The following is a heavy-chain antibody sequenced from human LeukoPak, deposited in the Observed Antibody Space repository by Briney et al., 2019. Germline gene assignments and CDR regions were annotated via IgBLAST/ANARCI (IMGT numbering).Heavy chain of an antibody. CDR3: ARGYYDSSGYAFDI. J-gene: IGHJ3*02. D-gene: IGHD3-22*01. Sequence: SETLSLTCTVSGYSIRNGYFWGWVRQSPGKGLEWIGNIHQSGSTSYNPSLQSRVTISVDTSKNQFSLKLSSVTAADTAVYYCARGYYDSSGYAFDIWGQGTMVTVSS. V-gene: IGHV4-38-2*02. CDR2: IHQSGST. CDR1: GYSIRNGYF.